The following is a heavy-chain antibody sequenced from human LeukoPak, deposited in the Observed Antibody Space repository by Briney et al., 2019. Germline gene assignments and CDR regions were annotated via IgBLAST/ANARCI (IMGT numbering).Heavy chain of an antibody. V-gene: IGHV1-18*01. Sequence: ASVKVSCKASGYTFTTYGITWVRQAPGQGHEWMGWISAYNGNTNYAQKLQGRVTMTTDTSTSTAYMELRSLRSDDTAVYYCARALVDGYKELGYWGRGTLVTVSS. CDR2: ISAYNGNT. CDR1: GYTFTTYG. CDR3: ARALVDGYKELGY. D-gene: IGHD5-24*01. J-gene: IGHJ4*02.